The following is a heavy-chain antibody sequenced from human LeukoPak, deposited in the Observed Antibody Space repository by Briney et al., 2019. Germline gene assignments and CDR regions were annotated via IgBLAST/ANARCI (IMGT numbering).Heavy chain of an antibody. CDR2: ISSSSTTI. CDR3: TQGGGQYFDY. D-gene: IGHD2-15*01. J-gene: IGHJ4*02. Sequence: PGGSLRLSCAASGFTFSTYSMNWVRQAPGKGLEWVSYISSSSTTIYYADSVKGRFTISRDNAKNSLFLQMNSLRDDDTAVYYCTQGGGQYFDYWGQGTLVTVSS. V-gene: IGHV3-48*02. CDR1: GFTFSTYS.